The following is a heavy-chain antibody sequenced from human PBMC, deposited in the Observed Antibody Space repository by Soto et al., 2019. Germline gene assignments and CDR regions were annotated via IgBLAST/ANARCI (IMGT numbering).Heavy chain of an antibody. V-gene: IGHV1-46*01. CDR3: ARSKKGGGYSYGYTGMDV. CDR2: INPSGGST. D-gene: IGHD5-18*01. Sequence: ASVKVSCKASGYTFTSYYMHWVRQAPGQGLEWMGIINPSGGSTSYAQKFQGRVTMTRDTSTSTVYMELSSLRSEDTAVYYCARSKKGGGYSYGYTGMDVWGQGTTVTVSS. CDR1: GYTFTSYY. J-gene: IGHJ6*02.